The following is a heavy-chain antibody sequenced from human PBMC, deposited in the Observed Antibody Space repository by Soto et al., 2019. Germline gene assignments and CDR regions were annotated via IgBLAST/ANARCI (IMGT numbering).Heavy chain of an antibody. Sequence: SETLSLTCTVSGGSISSGGYYWSWIRQHPGKGLEWIGYIYHSGSTYYNPSLKSRVTISVDRSKNQFSLKLSSVTAADTAVYYCATMGTPVTGLYYFDYWGQGTLVTVSS. CDR1: GGSISSGGYY. CDR3: ATMGTPVTGLYYFDY. CDR2: IYHSGST. V-gene: IGHV4-30-2*01. D-gene: IGHD4-17*01. J-gene: IGHJ4*02.